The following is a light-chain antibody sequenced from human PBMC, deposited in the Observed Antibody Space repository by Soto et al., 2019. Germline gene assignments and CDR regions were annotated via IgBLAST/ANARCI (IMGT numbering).Light chain of an antibody. CDR2: GAS. J-gene: IGKJ1*01. CDR3: QQYGRSPWT. Sequence: EIVLTQSPGTLSLSPGERATLSCRASQSFSSSYLAWYQQKPGQAPRLLIYGASSRATGIPDRFSGSGSGTDFTLTISRLEPEDFGVYYCQQYGRSPWTFGQGTKVDIK. CDR1: QSFSSSY. V-gene: IGKV3-20*01.